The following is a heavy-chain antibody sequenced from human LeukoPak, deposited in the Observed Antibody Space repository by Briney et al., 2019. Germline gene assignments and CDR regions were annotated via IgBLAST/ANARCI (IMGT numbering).Heavy chain of an antibody. V-gene: IGHV7-4-1*01. CDR1: GYTFTSYA. CDR3: AGEYDFWSGYHNYYYYGMDV. CDR2: INTNTGNP. Sequence: ASVKVSCKASGYTFTSYAMNWVRQAPGQGLEWMGWINTNTGNPTYAQGFTGRFVFSLDTSVSTAYLQICSLKAEDTAVYYCAGEYDFWSGYHNYYYYGMDVWGQGTTVTVSS. D-gene: IGHD3-3*01. J-gene: IGHJ6*02.